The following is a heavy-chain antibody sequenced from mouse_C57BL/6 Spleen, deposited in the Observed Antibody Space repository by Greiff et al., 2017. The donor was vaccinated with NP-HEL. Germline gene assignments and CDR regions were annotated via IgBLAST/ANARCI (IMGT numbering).Heavy chain of an antibody. J-gene: IGHJ4*01. CDR2: ISYDGSN. V-gene: IGHV3-6*01. D-gene: IGHD2-5*01. CDR3: ARDQNYSNFYAMDY. Sequence: EVKLQESGPGLVKPSQSLSLTCSVTGYSITSGYYWNWIRQFPGNKLEWMGYISYDGSNNYNPSLKNRISITRDTSKNQFFLKLNSVTTEDTATYYCARDQNYSNFYAMDYWGQGTSVTVSS. CDR1: GYSITSGYY.